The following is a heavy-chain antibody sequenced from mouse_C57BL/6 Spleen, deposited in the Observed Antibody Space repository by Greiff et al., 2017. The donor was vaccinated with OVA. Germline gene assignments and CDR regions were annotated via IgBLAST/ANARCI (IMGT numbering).Heavy chain of an antibody. Sequence: EVKLVESGGGLVKPGGSLKLSCAASGFTFSSYAMSWVRQTPEKRLEWVATISDGGSYTYYPDNVKGRFTISRDNAKNNLYLQMSHLKSEDTAMYYCARDEPNYAMDYWGQGTSVTVSS. J-gene: IGHJ4*01. V-gene: IGHV5-4*01. CDR3: ARDEPNYAMDY. CDR2: ISDGGSYT. CDR1: GFTFSSYA.